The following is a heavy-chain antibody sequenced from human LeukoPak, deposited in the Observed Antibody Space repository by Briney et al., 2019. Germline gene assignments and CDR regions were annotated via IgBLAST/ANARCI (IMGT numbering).Heavy chain of an antibody. Sequence: SVTVSFKASGFTFTISAVQWVRQARGQRLEWIGWIVVGSGNTNYAQKFQERVTITRDMSTSTAYMELSSLRSEDTAVYYCAAVSQIAVAGTGDYWGQGTLVTVSS. CDR1: GFTFTISA. J-gene: IGHJ4*02. D-gene: IGHD6-19*01. CDR2: IVVGSGNT. V-gene: IGHV1-58*01. CDR3: AAVSQIAVAGTGDY.